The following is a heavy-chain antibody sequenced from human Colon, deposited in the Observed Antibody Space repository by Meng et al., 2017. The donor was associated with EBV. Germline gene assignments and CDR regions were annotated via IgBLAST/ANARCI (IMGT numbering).Heavy chain of an antibody. CDR1: GGSFSGYY. Sequence: QVQLQQWGAGLLKPSXTLSLTCAVYGGSFSGYYRTWIRQPPGKGLEWIGEINHSGSTNYNPSLKSRVAISVDTSKNQFSLRLNSVTAADSAIYSCARGDLDGDCYYCLDFWCQGALFNVSS. D-gene: IGHD2-21*02. CDR2: INHSGST. J-gene: IGHJ4*02. V-gene: IGHV4-34*01. CDR3: ARGDLDGDCYYCLDF.